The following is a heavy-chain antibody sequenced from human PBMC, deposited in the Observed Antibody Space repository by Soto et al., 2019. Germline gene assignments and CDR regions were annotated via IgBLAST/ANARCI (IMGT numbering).Heavy chain of an antibody. CDR1: GGTFGNSA. CDR3: ARDGDPEPPFLRGPLGGGRFAP. V-gene: IGHV1-69*12. Sequence: QVQLVQSGAEVKKPGSSVNVSCKTSGGTFGNSAVAWVRQAPGQGLEWMGGIVPMFGTANYAQKFQGRLTITADDSTRTAYMELRSLRSDDTALYYCARDGDPEPPFLRGPLGGGRFAPWGQGTLVTVSS. J-gene: IGHJ5*02. CDR2: IVPMFGTA. D-gene: IGHD2-21*01.